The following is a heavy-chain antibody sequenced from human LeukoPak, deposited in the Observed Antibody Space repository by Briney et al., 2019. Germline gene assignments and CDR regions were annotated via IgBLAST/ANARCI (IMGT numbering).Heavy chain of an antibody. CDR2: IVVGSGNT. D-gene: IGHD2-21*01. Sequence: GASVKVSCKASGFTFTSSAMQWVRQARGQRLEWIGWIVVGSGNTNYAQNFQERVTITRDMSTSTAYMELSSLRSEDMAVFYCAANTPRVVREDAFDIWGQGTMVTVSS. CDR1: GFTFTSSA. V-gene: IGHV1-58*02. CDR3: AANTPRVVREDAFDI. J-gene: IGHJ3*02.